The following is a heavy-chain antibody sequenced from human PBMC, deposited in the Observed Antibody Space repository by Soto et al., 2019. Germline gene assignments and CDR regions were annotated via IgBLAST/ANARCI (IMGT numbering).Heavy chain of an antibody. J-gene: IGHJ6*02. V-gene: IGHV1-2*04. CDR1: GYTFTGYY. CDR2: INPNSGGT. D-gene: IGHD2-2*01. CDR3: ARDRIVVPNGMDV. Sequence: ASVKVSCKASGYTFTGYYMHWVRQAPGQGLEWMGWINPNSGGTNYAQKFQGWVTMTRDTSISTAYMELSRLRSDDTAVYYCARDRIVVPNGMDVWGQGTTVTVSS.